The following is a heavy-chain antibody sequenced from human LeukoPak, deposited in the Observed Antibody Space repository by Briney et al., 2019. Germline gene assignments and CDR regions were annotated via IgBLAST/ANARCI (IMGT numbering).Heavy chain of an antibody. Sequence: GGSLRLSCSASGFSFSSYAIHWVRQAPGKGLEYVSGIRSNGSSTYYADSVKGRFTISRDNSKNTLYLQMSSRRAEDTAVYYCVKGYCSSTSCFAFDYWGQGTRVTVSS. V-gene: IGHV3-64D*09. CDR1: GFSFSSYA. J-gene: IGHJ4*02. CDR3: VKGYCSSTSCFAFDY. CDR2: IRSNGSST. D-gene: IGHD2-2*01.